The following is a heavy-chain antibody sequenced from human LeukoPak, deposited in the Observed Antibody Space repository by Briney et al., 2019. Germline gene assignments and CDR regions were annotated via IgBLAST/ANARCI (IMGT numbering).Heavy chain of an antibody. V-gene: IGHV4-31*03. Sequence: SSETLSLTCTVSGGSISSSSYYWDWIRHHPGKGLEWIGYISNSGTTSYNPSLKSRVSISVDTSNNQFSLSLSSVTAADTAVYYCARLVRTYYYDSSGYYWDYWGQGTLVTVSS. CDR3: ARLVRTYYYDSSGYYWDY. D-gene: IGHD3-22*01. CDR1: GGSISSSSYY. J-gene: IGHJ4*02. CDR2: ISNSGTT.